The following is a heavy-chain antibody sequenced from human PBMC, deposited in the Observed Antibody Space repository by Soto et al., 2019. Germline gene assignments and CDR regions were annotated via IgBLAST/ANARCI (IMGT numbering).Heavy chain of an antibody. J-gene: IGHJ5*02. CDR2: ISPDDDNT. CDR3: ARRRGSRGWFWFDP. CDR1: GYTFTYYG. D-gene: IGHD6-19*01. Sequence: QVQLVQSGAEVRKPGASVKVSCKASGYTFTYYGIDWVRQAPGQGLEWMGWISPDDDNTNYAQKFQGRVTMTTDTSTNTVYMDLRSLRSDDTAVYYCARRRGSRGWFWFDPWGQGTLVTVSS. V-gene: IGHV1-18*01.